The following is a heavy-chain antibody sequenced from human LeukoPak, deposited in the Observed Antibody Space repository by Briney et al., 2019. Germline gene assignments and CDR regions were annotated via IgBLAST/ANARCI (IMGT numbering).Heavy chain of an antibody. CDR2: VYPGDSDA. CDR3: ARPHYSKTIADAFDV. Sequence: GESLKISCKAAGYTFTDYWIAWVRQVPGKDLEYMGIVYPGDSDARYWPPFEGQVTISVDKSIDTAYLEWNSLRASDSAIYYCARPHYSKTIADAFDVWGQGTLVAVSS. CDR1: GYTFTDYW. D-gene: IGHD3-10*01. J-gene: IGHJ3*01. V-gene: IGHV5-51*01.